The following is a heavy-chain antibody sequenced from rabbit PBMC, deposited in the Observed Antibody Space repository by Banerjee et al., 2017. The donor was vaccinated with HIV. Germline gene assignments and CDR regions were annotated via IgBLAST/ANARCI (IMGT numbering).Heavy chain of an antibody. V-gene: IGHV1S45*01. D-gene: IGHD2-1*01. J-gene: IGHJ6*01. CDR3: ARYLYDDYGGLDL. CDR1: GFSFSSGYD. CDR2: INTGSRNA. Sequence: QEQLEESGGDLVKPEGSLTLTCTASGFSFSSGYDMCWVRQAPGKGLEWIGCINTGSRNAYYASWVISRFTISKTSSTTVALHMTSLTAADTATYFCARYLYDDYGGLDLWGPGTLVTVS.